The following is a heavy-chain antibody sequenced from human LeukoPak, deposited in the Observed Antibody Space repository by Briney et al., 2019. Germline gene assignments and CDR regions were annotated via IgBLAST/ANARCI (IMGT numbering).Heavy chain of an antibody. J-gene: IGHJ4*02. CDR3: ARDSGSGSNDY. V-gene: IGHV1-3*01. D-gene: IGHD1-26*01. CDR2: ISAGNGNT. Sequence: ASVKVSCKASGYTFTSYAIHWVRQAPGQRLEWMGWISAGNGNTKYSQNFQGRVTFISNTSATSAFMELSSLRSEDAAVYYCARDSGSGSNDYWGQGTLVTVSS. CDR1: GYTFTSYA.